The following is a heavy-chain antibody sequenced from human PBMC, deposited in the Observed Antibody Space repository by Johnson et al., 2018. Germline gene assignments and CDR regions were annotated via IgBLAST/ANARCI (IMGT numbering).Heavy chain of an antibody. CDR2: ISYDGSNK. D-gene: IGHD6-19*01. CDR3: AKDMIRAVAAYYYYYYMDV. V-gene: IGHV3-30*18. CDR1: GFTFSSYG. Sequence: QVQLVESGGGVVQPGRSLRLSCAASGFTFSSYGMHWVRQAPGKGLEGVAVISYDGSNKYYADSVKGRFTISRDNSKNTLYLQMNSLRAEDTAVYYCAKDMIRAVAAYYYYYYMDVWGKGTTVTVSS. J-gene: IGHJ6*03.